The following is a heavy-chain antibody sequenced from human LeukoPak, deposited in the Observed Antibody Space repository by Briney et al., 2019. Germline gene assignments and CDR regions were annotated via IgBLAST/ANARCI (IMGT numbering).Heavy chain of an antibody. J-gene: IGHJ6*02. Sequence: GGSLRLSCVASGFTFSTYNMNWVRQAPGKGLEWVSSMSSSSSYKYYADSVKGRFTISRDNAKNSMFLQMNRLRAEDTAVYYCATYPGLARMDVWGQGTTVTVSS. CDR2: MSSSSSYK. CDR1: GFTFSTYN. D-gene: IGHD5-12*01. V-gene: IGHV3-21*01. CDR3: ATYPGLARMDV.